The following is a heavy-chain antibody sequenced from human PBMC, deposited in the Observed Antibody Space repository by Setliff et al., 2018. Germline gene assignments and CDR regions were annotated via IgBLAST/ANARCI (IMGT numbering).Heavy chain of an antibody. Sequence: ASVKVSCKASGYTFNNYGISWVRQAPGQALEWMGWISADNGHTKNVKKFQGRVTMTTDTATSTAYMELRSLRSDDTAVYYCARERAYDGLNYYGMDVWGQGTTVTVSS. CDR1: GYTFNNYG. J-gene: IGHJ6*01. CDR2: ISADNGHT. D-gene: IGHD3-22*01. CDR3: ARERAYDGLNYYGMDV. V-gene: IGHV1-18*01.